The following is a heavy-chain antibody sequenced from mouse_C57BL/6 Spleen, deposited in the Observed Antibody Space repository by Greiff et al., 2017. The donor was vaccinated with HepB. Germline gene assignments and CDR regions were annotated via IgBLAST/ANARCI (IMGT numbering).Heavy chain of an antibody. Sequence: VQLQQSGAELVRPGASVTLSCKASGYTFTDYEMHWVKQTPVHGLEWIGAIDPETGGTAYNQKFKGKAILTADKSSSTAYMELRSLTSEDSAVYYCTSSRPDYYGSSSYYFDYWGQGTTLTVSS. V-gene: IGHV1-15*01. CDR2: IDPETGGT. D-gene: IGHD1-1*01. J-gene: IGHJ2*01. CDR3: TSSRPDYYGSSSYYFDY. CDR1: GYTFTDYE.